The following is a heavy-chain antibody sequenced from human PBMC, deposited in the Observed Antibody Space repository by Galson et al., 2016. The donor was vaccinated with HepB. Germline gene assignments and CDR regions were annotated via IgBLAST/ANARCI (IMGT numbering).Heavy chain of an antibody. CDR1: GYTFTNYG. V-gene: IGHV1-18*04. Sequence: QSGAEVKKPGASVKVSCKASGYTFTNYGINWVRQAPGQGLEWMGWISAYNGNTKYAQKFQGRVTMTTDTSTSTAYMELRSLRSDDTAVYYCARGVWPYCSGTSCEDEDYLGQGTLVIVSS. CDR2: ISAYNGNT. J-gene: IGHJ4*02. D-gene: IGHD2-2*01. CDR3: ARGVWPYCSGTSCEDEDY.